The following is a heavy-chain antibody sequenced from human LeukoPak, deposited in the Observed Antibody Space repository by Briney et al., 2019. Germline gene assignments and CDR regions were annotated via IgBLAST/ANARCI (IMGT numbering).Heavy chain of an antibody. V-gene: IGHV4-39*01. Sequence: SETLSLTCTVSSGSISSSRYYWRWIRQPPGKGLEWIGNIYYSGSTFYNPSLKSRLTISVDTSKNQFSLKRSSVTAADTAVYYCARQSGSYWYWGQGTLVTVSS. CDR2: IYYSGST. CDR1: SGSISSSRYY. D-gene: IGHD1-26*01. CDR3: ARQSGSYWY. J-gene: IGHJ4*02.